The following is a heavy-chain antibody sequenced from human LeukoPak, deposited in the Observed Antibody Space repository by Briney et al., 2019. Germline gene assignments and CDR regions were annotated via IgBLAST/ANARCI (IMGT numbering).Heavy chain of an antibody. CDR3: AKGSNRGLMVYAIPWFDP. D-gene: IGHD2-8*01. V-gene: IGHV3-23*01. Sequence: GGSLRLSCAASGFTFSSYAMSWVRQAPGKGLEWVSAISGSGGSTYYADSVKGRFTISRDNSKNTLYLQMNSLRAEDTAVYYCAKGSNRGLMVYAIPWFDPWGQGTLVTVSS. J-gene: IGHJ5*02. CDR2: ISGSGGST. CDR1: GFTFSSYA.